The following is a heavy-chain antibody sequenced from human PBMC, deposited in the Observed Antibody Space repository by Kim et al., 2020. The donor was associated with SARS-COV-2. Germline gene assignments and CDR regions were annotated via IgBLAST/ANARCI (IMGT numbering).Heavy chain of an antibody. CDR2: MNPNSGNT. D-gene: IGHD3-3*01. J-gene: IGHJ6*02. Sequence: ASVKVSCKASGYTFTSYDINWVRQATGQGLEWMGWMNPNSGNTGYAQKFQGRVTMTRNTSISTAYMELSSLRSEDTAVYYCARVLAYDFWSGYYPYYYYYGMDVWGQGTTVTVSS. CDR3: ARVLAYDFWSGYYPYYYYYGMDV. V-gene: IGHV1-8*01. CDR1: GYTFTSYD.